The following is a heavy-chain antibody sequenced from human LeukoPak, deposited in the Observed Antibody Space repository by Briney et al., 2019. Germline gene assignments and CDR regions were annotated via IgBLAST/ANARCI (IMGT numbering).Heavy chain of an antibody. D-gene: IGHD6-19*01. CDR3: AKIRWLVRKNFDY. CDR2: ISGSGGST. CDR1: GFSISPYS. V-gene: IGHV3-23*01. Sequence: GGSLRLSCAASGFSISPYSMHWVRQAPGKGLEWVSAISGSGGSTYYADSVKGRFTISRDNSKNTLYLQMNSLRAEDTAVYYCAKIRWLVRKNFDYWGQGTLVTVSS. J-gene: IGHJ4*02.